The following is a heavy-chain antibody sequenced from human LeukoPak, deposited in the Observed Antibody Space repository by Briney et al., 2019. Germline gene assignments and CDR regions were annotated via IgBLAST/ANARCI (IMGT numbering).Heavy chain of an antibody. CDR3: ASGPRGFWSGYSKGRFDY. CDR2: IYSGGST. J-gene: IGHJ4*02. V-gene: IGHV3-66*01. CDR1: GFTVSSNY. D-gene: IGHD3-3*01. Sequence: GGSLRLSCAASGFTVSSNYTSWVRQAPGKGLEWVSVIYSGGSTYYADSVKGRFTISRDNSKNTLYLQMNSLRAEDTAVYYCASGPRGFWSGYSKGRFDYWGQGTLVTVSS.